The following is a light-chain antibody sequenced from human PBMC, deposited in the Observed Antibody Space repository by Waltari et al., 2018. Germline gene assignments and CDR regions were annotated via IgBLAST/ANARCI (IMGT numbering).Light chain of an antibody. Sequence: QSALTQPASVSGSPGQSITISCTGTSSAIGAYNYVSWYQQHVGKAPKLMIYDVTKRPSGVSYRFSDSKSGNTASLTISGLQAEDEADYYCSSYTGSSTWVFGGGTKLTVL. V-gene: IGLV2-14*01. CDR2: DVT. CDR3: SSYTGSSTWV. J-gene: IGLJ3*02. CDR1: SSAIGAYNY.